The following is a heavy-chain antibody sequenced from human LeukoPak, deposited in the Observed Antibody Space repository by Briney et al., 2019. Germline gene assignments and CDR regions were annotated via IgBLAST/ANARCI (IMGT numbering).Heavy chain of an antibody. CDR3: AEDNNY. CDR1: GFTFSSYA. Sequence: GGSLRLSCAASGFTFSSYAMSWVRQAPGKGLEWVSVIYSGGSTYYADSVKGRFTISRHNSKNTLYLQMNSLRAEGKAGYYCAEDNNYWGQGTLVTVSS. J-gene: IGHJ4*02. V-gene: IGHV3-53*04. CDR2: IYSGGST.